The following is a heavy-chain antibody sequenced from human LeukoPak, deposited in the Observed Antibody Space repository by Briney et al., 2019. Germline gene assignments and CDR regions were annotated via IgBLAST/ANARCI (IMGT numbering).Heavy chain of an antibody. J-gene: IGHJ4*02. V-gene: IGHV1-69*13. Sequence: GASVKVSCKASGGTFSSYAISWVRQAPGQGLEWMGGIIPIFGTANYAQKFQGRVTITADESTSTAYMELSSLRSEDTAVYYCARSNSLGRVVVITYDYWGQGTLVTVSS. CDR3: ARSNSLGRVVVITYDY. D-gene: IGHD3-22*01. CDR2: IIPIFGTA. CDR1: GGTFSSYA.